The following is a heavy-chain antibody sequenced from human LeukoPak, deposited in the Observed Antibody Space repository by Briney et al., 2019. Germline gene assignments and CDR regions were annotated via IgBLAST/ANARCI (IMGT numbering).Heavy chain of an antibody. V-gene: IGHV5-51*01. D-gene: IGHD5-18*01. CDR3: ATRTGDTAMVWDY. J-gene: IGHJ4*02. Sequence: GASLQISCKGSGYSFTSYWIGWVRQMPGKGLEWMGIIYPGDSDTRYSPSFQGQVTISADKSISTAYLQWSSLKASDTAMYYCATRTGDTAMVWDYWGQGTLVTVSS. CDR2: IYPGDSDT. CDR1: GYSFTSYW.